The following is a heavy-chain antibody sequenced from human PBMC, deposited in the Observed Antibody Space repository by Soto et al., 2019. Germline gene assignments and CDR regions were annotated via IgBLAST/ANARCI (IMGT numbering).Heavy chain of an antibody. Sequence: QVQLQESGPGLVTPSQTLSLTCTVSGGSLSSGGYYWSWIRQHPGKGLEWIGYIYYSGRSYYNPSLKRRVTISVDTSKNQFSLKRSSVTAADTAVYYCASSYCSGGSCSPDYWGQVTLVTV. CDR3: ASSYCSGGSCSPDY. V-gene: IGHV4-31*03. D-gene: IGHD2-15*01. CDR2: IYYSGRS. J-gene: IGHJ4*02. CDR1: GGSLSSGGYY.